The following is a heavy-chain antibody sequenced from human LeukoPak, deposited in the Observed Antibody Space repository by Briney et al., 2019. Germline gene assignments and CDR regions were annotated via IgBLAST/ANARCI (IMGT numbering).Heavy chain of an antibody. D-gene: IGHD3-16*01. CDR1: GFTFSSYS. CDR3: AKGYYDYVWGSYYFDY. J-gene: IGHJ4*02. CDR2: ISGSGGST. Sequence: GGSLRLSCAASGFTFSSYSMNWVRQAPGKGLEWVSAISGSGGSTYYADSVKGRFTISRDNSRDTLYLQMNSLRAEDTAVYYCAKGYYDYVWGSYYFDYWGQGTLVTVSS. V-gene: IGHV3-23*01.